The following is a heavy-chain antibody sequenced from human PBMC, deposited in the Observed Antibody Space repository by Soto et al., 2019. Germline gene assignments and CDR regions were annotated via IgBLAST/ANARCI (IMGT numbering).Heavy chain of an antibody. CDR2: FYYNSGST. D-gene: IGHD6-19*01. CDR3: ARAGFGIAVAGTGKIDNWFDP. V-gene: IGHV4-39*01. J-gene: IGHJ5*02. CDR1: GGSISSSSYY. Sequence: SETLSLTCTVSGGSISSSSYYWGWIRQPPGKGLAWIGSFYYNSGSTYYNPSLKSRVTISVDTSKNQFSLKLSSVTAADTAVYYCARAGFGIAVAGTGKIDNWFDPWGQGTLVTVSS.